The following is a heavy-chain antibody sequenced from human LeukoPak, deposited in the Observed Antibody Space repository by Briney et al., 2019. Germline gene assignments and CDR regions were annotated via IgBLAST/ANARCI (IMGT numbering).Heavy chain of an antibody. CDR2: IIPIFGTA. Sequence: SVKVSCKASGGTFSSYAISWVRQAPGQGLEWMGGIIPIFGTANYAQKFQGRVTITADESTSTAYMELSSLRSEDTAVYYCARVGCSGGSCWYYFDYWGQGTLVTVSS. J-gene: IGHJ4*02. V-gene: IGHV1-69*13. CDR1: GGTFSSYA. D-gene: IGHD2-15*01. CDR3: ARVGCSGGSCWYYFDY.